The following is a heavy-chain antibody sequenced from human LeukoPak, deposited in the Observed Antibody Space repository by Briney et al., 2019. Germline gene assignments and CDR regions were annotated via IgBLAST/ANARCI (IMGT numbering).Heavy chain of an antibody. V-gene: IGHV3-23*01. Sequence: GGSLRLSCAASGFTFSSYAMSWVRQAPGKGLEWVSAISGSGGSTYYADSVKGRFTISRDNSKNTLYLQMNSLRAEDTAVYYCAKGLYFWDGYYTEDPFDYWGQGTLVTVSS. CDR1: GFTFSSYA. CDR2: ISGSGGST. CDR3: AKGLYFWDGYYTEDPFDY. D-gene: IGHD3-3*01. J-gene: IGHJ4*02.